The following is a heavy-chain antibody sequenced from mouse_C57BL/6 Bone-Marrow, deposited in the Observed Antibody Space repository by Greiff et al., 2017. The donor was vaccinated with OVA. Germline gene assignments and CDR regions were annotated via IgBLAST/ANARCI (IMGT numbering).Heavy chain of an antibody. D-gene: IGHD1-1*01. CDR2: IYPGDGDT. J-gene: IGHJ2*01. V-gene: IGHV1-82*01. Sequence: VQLQQSGPELVKPGASVKISCKASGYAFSSSWMNWVKQRPGKGLEWIGRIYPGDGDTNYNGKFKGKATLTADKSSSTAYMQLSSLTSEDSAVYFCARSRLYYYGSRYFDYWGQGTTLTVSS. CDR1: GYAFSSSW. CDR3: ARSRLYYYGSRYFDY.